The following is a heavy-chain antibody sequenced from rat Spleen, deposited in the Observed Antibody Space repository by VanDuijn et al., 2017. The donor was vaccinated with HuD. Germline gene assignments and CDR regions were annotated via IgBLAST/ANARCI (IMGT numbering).Heavy chain of an antibody. CDR3: VRQDTSGYSNWFTY. Sequence: EVQLVESGGDLVQPGGSLKLSCAASGFTFRNFDMAWVRQAPTKGLEWVASISPSGVTYYRDSVKGRFTVSRENAKSTLYFLIDSLRSEDTATYYCVRQDTSGYSNWFTYWGQGTLVTVSS. CDR2: ISPSGVT. J-gene: IGHJ3*01. V-gene: IGHV5-25*01. CDR1: GFTFRNFD. D-gene: IGHD4-3*01.